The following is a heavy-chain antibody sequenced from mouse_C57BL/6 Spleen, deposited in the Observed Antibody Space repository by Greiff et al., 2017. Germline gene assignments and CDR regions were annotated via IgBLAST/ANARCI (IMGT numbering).Heavy chain of an antibody. CDR1: GYAFSSYW. V-gene: IGHV1-80*01. CDR3: SRPIYYDYDGFAY. Sequence: QVQLQQSGAELVKPGASVKISCKASGYAFSSYWMNWVKQRPGKGLEWIGQIYPGDGDTNYNGKFKGTATLTADKSSSTAYMQLSSLTSEDSAVYFCSRPIYYDYDGFAYWGQGTLVTVSA. CDR2: IYPGDGDT. D-gene: IGHD2-4*01. J-gene: IGHJ3*01.